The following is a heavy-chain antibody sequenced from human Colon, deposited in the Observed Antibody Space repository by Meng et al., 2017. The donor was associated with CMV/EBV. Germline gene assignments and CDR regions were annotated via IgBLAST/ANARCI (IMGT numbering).Heavy chain of an antibody. J-gene: IGHJ4*02. V-gene: IGHV5-51*01. D-gene: IGHD2-15*01. CDR2: IYPTDSNT. Sequence: KVSCKGSGYSFGSYWIAWMRQMPGKGLEWMGIIYPTDSNTKYSPSFHGQVTISVDRSINTAYLQWSSLKASDTAVYFCARHAGGSNPLDFWGQGTLVTVPS. CDR1: GYSFGSYW. CDR3: ARHAGGSNPLDF.